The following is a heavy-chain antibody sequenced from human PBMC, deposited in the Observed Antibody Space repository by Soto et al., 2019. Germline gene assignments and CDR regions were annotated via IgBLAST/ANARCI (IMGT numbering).Heavy chain of an antibody. CDR3: ARSLSTIGGRPDS. CDR1: GYTFTGYY. D-gene: IGHD6-6*01. J-gene: IGHJ4*02. Sequence: GASVKVSCKASGYTFTGYYMHWVRQAPGQGLEWMGWINPNSGDTKYAQKFQGRVTMTRDTSTRTAYMEVSRLTSDDTAVYYCARSLSTIGGRPDSWGQGTLVTVLL. V-gene: IGHV1-2*02. CDR2: INPNSGDT.